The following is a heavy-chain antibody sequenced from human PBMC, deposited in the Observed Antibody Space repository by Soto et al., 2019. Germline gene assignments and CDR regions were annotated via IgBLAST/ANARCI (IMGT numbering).Heavy chain of an antibody. CDR2: LVVGSGNT. D-gene: IGHD2-21*01. J-gene: IGHJ4*02. V-gene: IGHV1-58*01. CDR3: ATHNTVVIPFNFDY. CDR1: GFMFTSSA. Sequence: GASLKVSCKTSGFMFTSSAVQWVRQARGQRLEWIGWLVVGSGNTHYAQHFQERVTLTRDMSTGTAYMELSSLRSEDTAVYYCATHNTVVIPFNFDYWGQGTLVTV.